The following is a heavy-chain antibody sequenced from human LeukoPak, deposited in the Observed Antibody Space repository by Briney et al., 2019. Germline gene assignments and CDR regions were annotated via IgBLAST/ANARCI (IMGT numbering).Heavy chain of an antibody. CDR2: IRYDGSNK. V-gene: IGHV3-30*02. Sequence: GGSLRLSCAASGFTFSSYGMHWVRQAPGKGLEWVAFIRYDGSNKYYADSVKGRFTISRDNSKNTLYLQMNSLRAEDTAVYYCARGATWLNDYWGQGTLVTVSS. CDR3: ARGATWLNDY. CDR1: GFTFSSYG. J-gene: IGHJ4*02. D-gene: IGHD6-19*01.